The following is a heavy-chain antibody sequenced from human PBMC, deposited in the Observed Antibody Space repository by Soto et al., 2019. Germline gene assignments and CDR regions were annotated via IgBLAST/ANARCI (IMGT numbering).Heavy chain of an antibody. CDR1: GFIFSDYY. V-gene: IGHV3-11*01. CDR2: ISTSGSNK. D-gene: IGHD2-2*01. J-gene: IGHJ3*02. Sequence: QVQLVESGGGLVKPGGSLRLSCAASGFIFSDYYMSWIRQAPGKGLEWVSYISTSGSNKYYADSVKGRFTISRDNAKNSLYLQMNSLRDDDTALYYCARVKECSSTSCYARDAFDIWGQGTMVTVSS. CDR3: ARVKECSSTSCYARDAFDI.